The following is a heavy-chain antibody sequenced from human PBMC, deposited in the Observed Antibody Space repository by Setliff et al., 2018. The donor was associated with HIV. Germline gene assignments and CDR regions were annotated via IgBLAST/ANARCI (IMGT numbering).Heavy chain of an antibody. CDR2: IYPGDSQT. Sequence: PGESLKISCVASGYSFTNKWIGWVRQTPGKGLEWMGIIYPGDSQTKYNPSFQGQVTISVDKSLRTAYLQWSSLKTSDTALYFCARGADYRDVWGQGTLVTVSS. J-gene: IGHJ4*02. D-gene: IGHD4-17*01. CDR1: GYSFTNKW. V-gene: IGHV5-51*01. CDR3: ARGADYRDV.